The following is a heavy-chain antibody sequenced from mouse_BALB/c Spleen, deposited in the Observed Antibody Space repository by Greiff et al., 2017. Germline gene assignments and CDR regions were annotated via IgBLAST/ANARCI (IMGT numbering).Heavy chain of an antibody. CDR1: GYSITSGYY. CDR3: ARGTVVDAMDY. CDR2: ISYDGSN. D-gene: IGHD1-1*01. J-gene: IGHJ4*01. Sequence: EVQLQESGPGLVKPSQSLSLTCSVTGYSITSGYYWNWIRQFPGNKLEWMGYISYDGSNNYNPSLKNRISITRDTSKNQFFLKLNSVTTEDTATYYCARGTVVDAMDYWGQGTSVTVSS. V-gene: IGHV3-6*02.